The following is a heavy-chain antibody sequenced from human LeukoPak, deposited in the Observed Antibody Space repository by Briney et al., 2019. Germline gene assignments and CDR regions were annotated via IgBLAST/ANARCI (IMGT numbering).Heavy chain of an antibody. V-gene: IGHV3-7*01. Sequence: GGSLRLSCAASGFTFSNYAMHWVRQAPGKGLEWVANINQDGSEKYYLDSVKGRFTISRDTAKNSLYLQMNSLRAEDTAVYYCAGGQNYFDYWGQGTLVTVSS. CDR2: INQDGSEK. J-gene: IGHJ4*02. CDR1: GFTFSNYA. CDR3: AGGQNYFDY.